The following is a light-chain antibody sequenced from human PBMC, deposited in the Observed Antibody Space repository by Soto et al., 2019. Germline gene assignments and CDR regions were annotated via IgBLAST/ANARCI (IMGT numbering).Light chain of an antibody. CDR2: GAS. J-gene: IGKJ1*01. CDR3: QQYGTSPVT. Sequence: ETVLTQSPGTLSLSPGERATLSCRASQSVSSSYLAWYQQKPGQAPRLLIYGASSRATGIPDRFSGSGSGTDFTFTISRLEPEDFAVYYCQQYGTSPVTFGQGTKVEIK. CDR1: QSVSSSY. V-gene: IGKV3-20*01.